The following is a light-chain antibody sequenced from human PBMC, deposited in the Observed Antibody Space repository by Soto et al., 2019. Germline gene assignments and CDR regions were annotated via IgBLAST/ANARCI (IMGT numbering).Light chain of an antibody. Sequence: QSALTQPASVSGSPGQSITISCTGTSSDVGGYNYVSWYQQHPGKAPKLMIYDVSNRPSGVSNRFSGSKSGNTACLTISGLQAEEEADYFWSLFTSRSTFVVFRGGTKLTVL. V-gene: IGLV2-14*01. J-gene: IGLJ2*01. CDR2: DVS. CDR1: SSDVGGYNY. CDR3: SLFTSRSTFVV.